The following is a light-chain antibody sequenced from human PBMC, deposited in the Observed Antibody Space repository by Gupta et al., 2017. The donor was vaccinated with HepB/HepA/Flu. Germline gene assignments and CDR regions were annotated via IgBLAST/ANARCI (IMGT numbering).Light chain of an antibody. CDR2: DAS. J-gene: IGKJ4*01. CDR1: QSVSSSY. Sequence: IVLTQSPGTLSLSPGERATLSCRASQSVSSSYLAWYQQKPGQAPRLLIYDASSRATGIPDRFSGSGSGTDCTLTISRLEPEDFAVYYCQQESSSPLTFGGGTKVEI. CDR3: QQESSSPLT. V-gene: IGKV3-20*01.